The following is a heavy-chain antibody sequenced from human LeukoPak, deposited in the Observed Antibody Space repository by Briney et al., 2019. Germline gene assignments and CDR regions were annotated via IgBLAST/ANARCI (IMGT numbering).Heavy chain of an antibody. CDR1: GFTFCSYA. V-gene: IGHV3-7*01. CDR2: IQQDGSEI. D-gene: IGHD1-26*01. J-gene: IGHJ4*02. CDR3: ARDKVVGATYFDY. Sequence: GGSLRLSCAASGFTFCSYAMSWVRQAPGKGLEWVANIQQDGSEIYYVDSVKGRFTISRDNAKNSLYLQMNSLRAEDTAVYYCARDKVVGATYFDYWGQGTLVTVSS.